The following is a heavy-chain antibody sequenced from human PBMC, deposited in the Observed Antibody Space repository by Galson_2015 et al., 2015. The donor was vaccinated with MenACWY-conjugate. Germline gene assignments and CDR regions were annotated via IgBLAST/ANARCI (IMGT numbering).Heavy chain of an antibody. V-gene: IGHV1-3*01. CDR1: GYTFTNYA. Sequence: SVKVSCKASGYTFTNYAMHWVRQAPGQRLEWMGWINAGNGNTKYSQKYQGRVTITSDTSASTAYMELSSLRSEDTAVYYCAREIVVAPAASWGDYYYGMDVWGQGTTVTVSS. J-gene: IGHJ6*02. CDR3: AREIVVAPAASWGDYYYGMDV. CDR2: INAGNGNT. D-gene: IGHD2-2*01.